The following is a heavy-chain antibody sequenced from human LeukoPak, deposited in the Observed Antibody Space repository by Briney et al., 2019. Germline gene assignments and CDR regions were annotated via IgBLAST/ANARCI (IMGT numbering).Heavy chain of an antibody. CDR1: GFTFIGNY. D-gene: IGHD2-2*01. J-gene: IGHJ4*02. Sequence: GASVKVSCKTGGFTFIGNYLHWVRQAPGQGLEWMGMINPNGGHTDYAQNFQDRVTMTRDMSTSTVYMELSSLRSGDTAVFYCARSKDNRGYDVRHLDYWGQGTLVTVSS. CDR2: INPNGGHT. V-gene: IGHV1-46*01. CDR3: ARSKDNRGYDVRHLDY.